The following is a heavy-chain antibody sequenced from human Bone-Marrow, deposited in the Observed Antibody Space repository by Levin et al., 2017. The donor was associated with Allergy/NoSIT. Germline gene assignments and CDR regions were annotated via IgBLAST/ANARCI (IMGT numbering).Heavy chain of an antibody. CDR2: IYYSGST. CDR3: ARDAQTSPTRNYGMDV. V-gene: IGHV4-59*01. Sequence: SETLSLTCTVSGDSISRYYWSWIRQPPGKGLEWIGYIYYSGSTNYNPSLKSRVTISVETSKNQFSLDLNFVTAADTAVYYCARDAQTSPTRNYGMDVWGQGTTVTVSS. J-gene: IGHJ6*02. CDR1: GDSISRYY.